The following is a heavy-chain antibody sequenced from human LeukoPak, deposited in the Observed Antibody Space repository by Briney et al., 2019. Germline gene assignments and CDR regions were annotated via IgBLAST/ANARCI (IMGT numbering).Heavy chain of an antibody. D-gene: IGHD6-13*01. CDR3: TKDFAAAGTSTDY. Sequence: GRSLRLSCAASGFTFSSYGMHWVRQAPGKGLEWVAVISYDGSNKYYADSVKGRFTISRDNSKNTLYLQMNSLRAEDTAVYYCTKDFAAAGTSTDYWGQGTLVTVSS. CDR1: GFTFSSYG. J-gene: IGHJ4*02. CDR2: ISYDGSNK. V-gene: IGHV3-30*18.